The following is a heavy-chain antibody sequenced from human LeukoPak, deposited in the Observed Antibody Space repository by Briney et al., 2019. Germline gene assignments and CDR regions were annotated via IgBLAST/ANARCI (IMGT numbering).Heavy chain of an antibody. CDR1: GFSFSNYW. Sequence: GGSLRLSCAASGFSFSNYWMSWVRQAPGKGLEWVATIQQDVSEKSYVESVKGRFTISRDNAKNSLYLQMNSLRAEDTAVYYCARVLLVRGVTYGYMDVWGKGTTVTVSS. CDR3: ARVLLVRGVTYGYMDV. CDR2: IQQDVSEK. J-gene: IGHJ6*03. V-gene: IGHV3-7*01. D-gene: IGHD3-10*01.